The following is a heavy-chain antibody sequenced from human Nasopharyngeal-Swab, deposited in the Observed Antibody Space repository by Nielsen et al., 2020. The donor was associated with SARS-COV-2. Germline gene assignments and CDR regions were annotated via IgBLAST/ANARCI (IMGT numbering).Heavy chain of an antibody. CDR3: AKDVDDYDYYMDV. J-gene: IGHJ6*03. CDR1: GFTFDDYA. V-gene: IGHV3-9*01. CDR2: ISWNSGSI. Sequence: SLNISCAASGFTFDDYAMHWVRQPPGKGLEWVSGISWNSGSIGYADSVKGRFTISRDNAKNSLYLQMNSLRAEDTALYYCAKDVDDYDYYMDVWGKGTTVTVSS.